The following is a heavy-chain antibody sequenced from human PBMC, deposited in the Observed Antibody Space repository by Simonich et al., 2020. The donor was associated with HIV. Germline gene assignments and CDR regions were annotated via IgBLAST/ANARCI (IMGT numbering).Heavy chain of an antibody. Sequence: QVQLQQWGAGLLKPSETLSLTCAVYGGSFSGYYWSWIRQSPGKGLEWIGEINDSGSPNYNASLNGRVTISVDTSKNQFSLKLSSVTAADTAVYYCARGPYGVRGSNWWGGCFDYWGQGTLVTVSS. CDR3: ARGPYGVRGSNWWGGCFDY. D-gene: IGHD6-13*01. CDR1: GGSFSGYY. CDR2: INDSGSP. J-gene: IGHJ4*02. V-gene: IGHV4-34*01.